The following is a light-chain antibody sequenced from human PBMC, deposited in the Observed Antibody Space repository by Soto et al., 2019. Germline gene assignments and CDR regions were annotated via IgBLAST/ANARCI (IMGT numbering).Light chain of an antibody. CDR3: SSYAGSNNFNV. CDR1: SSHIGSSNL. Sequence: QSVLTQPASVSGSPGQSITISCTASSSHIGSSNLVSWYQHHSGKAPKLIIYEGNKRPSGVSNRFSGSKSGKTASLTISGLQAEDEADYYCSSYAGSNNFNVFGTGTKVTVL. CDR2: EGN. V-gene: IGLV2-23*03. J-gene: IGLJ1*01.